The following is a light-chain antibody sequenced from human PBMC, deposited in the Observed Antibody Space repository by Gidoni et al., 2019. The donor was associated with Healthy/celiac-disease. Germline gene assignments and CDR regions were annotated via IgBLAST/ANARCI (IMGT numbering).Light chain of an antibody. J-gene: IGKJ1*01. CDR3: MQALQTPRT. V-gene: IGKV2-28*01. CDR1: QSLLHSNGYNY. Sequence: DIVMTQPPLSLRVTPGEPASISCRSSQSLLHSNGYNYLDWYLQKPGQSPQLLIYLGSNRASGVPDRFSGSGSGTDFTLKISRVEAEDVGVYYCMQALQTPRTFGQGTKVEIK. CDR2: LGS.